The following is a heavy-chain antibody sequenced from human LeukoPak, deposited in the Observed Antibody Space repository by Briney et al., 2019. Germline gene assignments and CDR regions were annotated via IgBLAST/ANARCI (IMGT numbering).Heavy chain of an antibody. CDR1: GFTFSYNW. J-gene: IGHJ4*02. D-gene: IGHD2-15*01. V-gene: IGHV3-74*01. CDR3: TRDLGYCSGGTCFPSGPADY. Sequence: VQPGGSLRLSCAASGFTFSYNWMHWVRQAPGKGLVWVSHINGDGSNTTYADSVKGRFAISRDNAKNTLFLQMNSLRAEDTGVYYCTRDLGYCSGGTCFPSGPADYWGQGTLVTVSS. CDR2: INGDGSNT.